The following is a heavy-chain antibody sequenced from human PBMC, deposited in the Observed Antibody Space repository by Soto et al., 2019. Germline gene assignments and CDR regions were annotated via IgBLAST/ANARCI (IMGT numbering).Heavy chain of an antibody. CDR3: ARGALLDWPNYFALDV. V-gene: IGHV1-69*06. CDR1: GDSFNNDG. Sequence: ASVKVSCKASGDSFNNDGVNWVRQAPGQGLEWVGGIIPHFGPAKYPQKFQGRATITADTPTNTVFMELLSLTSDDTAIYYCARGALLDWPNYFALDVWGQGTSVTVSS. D-gene: IGHD3-9*01. J-gene: IGHJ6*02. CDR2: IIPHFGPA.